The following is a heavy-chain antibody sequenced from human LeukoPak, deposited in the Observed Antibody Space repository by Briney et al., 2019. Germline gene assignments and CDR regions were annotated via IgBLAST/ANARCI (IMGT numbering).Heavy chain of an antibody. CDR1: GGSFSGYY. CDR2: INHSGST. V-gene: IGHV4-34*01. J-gene: IGHJ4*02. CDR3: ARATYCSGDSCYSGIFDY. D-gene: IGHD2-15*01. Sequence: SETLSLTCAVYGGSFSGYYWSWIRQPPGKGLEWIGEINHSGSTNYNPSLKSRVTISVDTSKNQFSLKLSSVTAADTAVYYCARATYCSGDSCYSGIFDYWGQGTLITVSS.